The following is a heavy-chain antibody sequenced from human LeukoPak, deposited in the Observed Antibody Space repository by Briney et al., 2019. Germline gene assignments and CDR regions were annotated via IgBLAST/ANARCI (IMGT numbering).Heavy chain of an antibody. CDR2: ISYDGSNK. Sequence: GGSLRLSCAASGFTFSSYTMHWVRQAPGKGLEWVAVISYDGSNKYYADSVKGRFTTSRDNSKNTLYLQMNSLRAEDTAVYYCAREGVTMIVALDYWGQGTLVTVSS. CDR3: AREGVTMIVALDY. V-gene: IGHV3-30-3*01. CDR1: GFTFSSYT. D-gene: IGHD3-22*01. J-gene: IGHJ4*02.